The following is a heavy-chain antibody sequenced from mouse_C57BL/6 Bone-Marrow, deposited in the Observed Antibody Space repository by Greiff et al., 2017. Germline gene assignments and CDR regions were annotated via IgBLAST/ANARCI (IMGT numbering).Heavy chain of an antibody. CDR1: GYTFTSYG. V-gene: IGHV1-81*01. CDR2: IYPRSGNT. CDR3: ARRYDYWWFAY. J-gene: IGHJ3*01. D-gene: IGHD2-4*01. Sequence: VKLVESGAELARPGASVKLSCKASGYTFTSYGISWVKQRPGQGLEWIGEIYPRSGNTYYNEKFKGKATLTADKSSSTAYMELRSLTSEDSAVYFCARRYDYWWFAYWGKGTLVTVSA.